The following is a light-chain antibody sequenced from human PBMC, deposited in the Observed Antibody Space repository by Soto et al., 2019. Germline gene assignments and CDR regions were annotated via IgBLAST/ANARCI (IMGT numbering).Light chain of an antibody. CDR2: DAS. J-gene: IGKJ3*01. Sequence: EIVLTQSPATLSLSPGERATLSCRASQRVSRYLAWYQQKPGQAPRLLIYDASNRATGIPARFSGSGSGTDFTLTISSLEPEDFAVYYCQQRSNWPRVTFGPGTKVDIK. CDR3: QQRSNWPRVT. V-gene: IGKV3-11*01. CDR1: QRVSRY.